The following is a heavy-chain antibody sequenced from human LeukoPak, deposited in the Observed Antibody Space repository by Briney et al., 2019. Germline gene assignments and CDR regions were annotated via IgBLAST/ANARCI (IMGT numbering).Heavy chain of an antibody. CDR1: GYTFTSYG. V-gene: IGHV1-8*01. CDR3: ARGPRNDP. D-gene: IGHD1-14*01. Sequence: ASVKVSCKASGYTFTSYGIDWVRPAAGQGLEWMGWVHPNSGNTADAQKFQGRVTMTRDTSISTAYMEQSGLRFDDTTVYFCARGPRNDPWGQGTLVTVSS. J-gene: IGHJ5*02. CDR2: VHPNSGNT.